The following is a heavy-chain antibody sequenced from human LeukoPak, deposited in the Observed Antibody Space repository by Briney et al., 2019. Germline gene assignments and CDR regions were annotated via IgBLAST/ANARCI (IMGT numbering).Heavy chain of an antibody. D-gene: IGHD3-22*01. CDR2: IYHNGNT. Sequence: SETLSLTCAVSGYSISSGYYWGWIRHPPRKGLEWSGSIYHNGNTYYNPSLKSRVTISVDTSKNQFSLKLSSVTAADTAVYYCARGPLYYYDSSGYSFFDCWGQGTLVTVSS. CDR3: ARGPLYYYDSSGYSFFDC. J-gene: IGHJ4*02. V-gene: IGHV4-38-2*01. CDR1: GYSISSGYY.